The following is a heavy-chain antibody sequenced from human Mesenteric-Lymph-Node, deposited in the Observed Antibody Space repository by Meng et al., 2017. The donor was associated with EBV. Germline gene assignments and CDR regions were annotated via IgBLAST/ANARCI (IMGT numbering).Heavy chain of an antibody. D-gene: IGHD2-21*02. V-gene: IGHV1-69*01. CDR1: GGAFRTYA. CDR2: MIPIFRTA. Sequence: GVEVEKPGSSLKVSCKGSGGAFRTYAISWVRHGPGQGLEWMGGMIPIFRTADYSQKYEDRVTITADESRSTAYMELSSLRYEDTAMYYCASRRTPCGGDCQYYFDYWGQGVLVTVSS. CDR3: ASRRTPCGGDCQYYFDY. J-gene: IGHJ4*02.